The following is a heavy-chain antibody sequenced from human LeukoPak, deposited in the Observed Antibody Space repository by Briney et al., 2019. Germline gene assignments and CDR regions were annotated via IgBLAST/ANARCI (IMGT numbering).Heavy chain of an antibody. J-gene: IGHJ4*02. CDR2: ISSSGSTI. CDR3: AREGYSGYVGNDY. V-gene: IGHV3-11*04. Sequence: KTGGSLRLSCAASGFTFSDYYMSWIRQAPGKGLEWVSYISSSGSTIYYADSVKGRFTISKDNAKNSLYLQMNSLRAEDTAVYYCAREGYSGYVGNDYWGQGTLVTVSS. CDR1: GFTFSDYY. D-gene: IGHD5-12*01.